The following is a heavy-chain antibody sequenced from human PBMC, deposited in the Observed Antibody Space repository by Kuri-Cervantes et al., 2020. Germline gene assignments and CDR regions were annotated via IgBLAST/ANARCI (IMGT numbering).Heavy chain of an antibody. CDR1: GFTLNINW. Sequence: ETLSLTCATSGFTLNINWMHWVRQAPGKGLAWVSGIKGDGSATTYADAVKGRFTVSRDNAKNSLYLQMNSLRAEDTALYYCAKDMIAAAGNGNFQHWGQGTLVTVSS. J-gene: IGHJ1*01. CDR3: AKDMIAAAGNGNFQH. CDR2: IKGDGSAT. V-gene: IGHV3-74*01. D-gene: IGHD6-13*01.